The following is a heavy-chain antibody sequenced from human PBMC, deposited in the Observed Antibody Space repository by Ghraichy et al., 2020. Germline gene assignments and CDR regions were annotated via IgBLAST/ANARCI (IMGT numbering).Heavy chain of an antibody. CDR1: GGSFSGYY. D-gene: IGHD4-17*01. J-gene: IGHJ4*02. CDR2: INHSGST. CDR3: ARDVYGDPDSTDY. V-gene: IGHV4-34*01. Sequence: SETLSLTCAVYGGSFSGYYWSWIRQPPGKGLEWIGEINHSGSTNYNPSLKSRVTISVDTSKNQFSLKLSSVTAADTAVYYCARDVYGDPDSTDYWGQGTLVTVSS.